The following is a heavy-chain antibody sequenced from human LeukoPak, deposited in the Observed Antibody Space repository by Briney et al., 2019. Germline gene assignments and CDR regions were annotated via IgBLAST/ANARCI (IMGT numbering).Heavy chain of an antibody. CDR1: GYTLTELS. D-gene: IGHD4-23*01. J-gene: IGHJ4*02. Sequence: ASVKVSCKVSGYTLTELSMHWVRQAPGKGLEWMGGFDPEDGETIYAQKFQGRVTMTEDTSTDTAYMELSSLRSEDTAVYYCARGRLRSDYGGNPPPFDYWGQGTLVTVSS. CDR2: FDPEDGET. V-gene: IGHV1-24*01. CDR3: ARGRLRSDYGGNPPPFDY.